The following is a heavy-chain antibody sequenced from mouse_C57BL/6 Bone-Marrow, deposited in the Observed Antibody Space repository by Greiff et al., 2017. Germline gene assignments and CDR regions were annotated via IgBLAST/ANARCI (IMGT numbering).Heavy chain of an antibody. CDR2: ISPRSGNT. CDR3: ASLLGRRGY. V-gene: IGHV1-81*01. Sequence: VQLQQSGAELARPGASVKLSCKASGYTFTSYGISWVKQRTGQGLEWIGEISPRSGNTYYNEKFKGKATLTADKSSSTAYMELRSLTSEDSAVYFCASLLGRRGYWGQGTTLTVSS. J-gene: IGHJ2*01. D-gene: IGHD4-1*01. CDR1: GYTFTSYG.